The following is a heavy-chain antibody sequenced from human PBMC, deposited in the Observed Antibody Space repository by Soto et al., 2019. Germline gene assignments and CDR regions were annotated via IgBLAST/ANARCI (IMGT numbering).Heavy chain of an antibody. CDR3: ARDRGQLVMDY. D-gene: IGHD6-13*01. J-gene: IGHJ4*02. Sequence: PGGSLRLSCAASGFTFSSYGMHWVRQAPGKGLEWVAVIWYYGSNKYYADSVKGLFTISRDNSKNTLYLQMNSLRAEDTAVYYCARDRGQLVMDYWGQGTLVTVSS. CDR1: GFTFSSYG. CDR2: IWYYGSNK. V-gene: IGHV3-33*01.